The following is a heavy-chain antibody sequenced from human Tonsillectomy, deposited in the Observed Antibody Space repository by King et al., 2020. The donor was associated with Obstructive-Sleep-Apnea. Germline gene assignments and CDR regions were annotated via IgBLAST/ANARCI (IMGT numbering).Heavy chain of an antibody. Sequence: VQLQESGPGLVKPSETLSLTCTVSAGSINSYYWSWLRHPPGERLEWVGRIYQSGNTDYKPSLGSRVSMSIDKSKNQFSLKLTSVTTADTAVYYCARIIASGTYSYWGQGTLVTVSS. CDR2: IYQSGNT. CDR1: AGSINSYY. V-gene: IGHV4-59*03. D-gene: IGHD3-16*02. CDR3: ARIIASGTYSY. J-gene: IGHJ4*02.